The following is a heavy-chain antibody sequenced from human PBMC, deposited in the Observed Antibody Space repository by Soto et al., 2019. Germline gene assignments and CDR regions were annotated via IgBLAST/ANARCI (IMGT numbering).Heavy chain of an antibody. V-gene: IGHV3-23*01. J-gene: IGHJ4*02. D-gene: IGHD6-6*01. CDR2: ISGSGGST. CDR3: AKDRKGLSSPYYFDY. Sequence: GGSLRLSCAASGFTFSSYAMSWVRQAPGKGLEWVSAISGSGGSTYYADSVKGRFTITRDNSKNTLYLQMNRLRAEDTAVSYCAKDRKGLSSPYYFDYWGQGTLVTVSS. CDR1: GFTFSSYA.